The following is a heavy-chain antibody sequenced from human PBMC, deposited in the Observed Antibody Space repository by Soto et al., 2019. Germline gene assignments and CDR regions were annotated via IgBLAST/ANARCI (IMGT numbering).Heavy chain of an antibody. CDR1: CGSIISYG. D-gene: IGHD3-10*01. V-gene: IGHV4-59*08. CDR2: IYYSGST. Sequence: PLVTLCLRRTVACGSIISYGGSWIRQPPGKGLEWIGYIYYSGSTNYNPSLKSRVTISVDTSKNQFSLKLSSVTAADTAVYYCARYYGGYSDYWGQGTLVTSPQ. J-gene: IGHJ4*02. CDR3: ARYYGGYSDY.